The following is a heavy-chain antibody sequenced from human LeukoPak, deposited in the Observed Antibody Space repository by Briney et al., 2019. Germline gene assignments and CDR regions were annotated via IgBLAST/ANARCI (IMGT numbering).Heavy chain of an antibody. J-gene: IGHJ4*02. CDR2: IYYSGHT. V-gene: IGHV4-39*01. CDR1: GGSISSNSYY. D-gene: IGHD2-2*01. Sequence: SETLSLTCTVSGGSISSNSYYWGWIRQPPGKGLEWIGSIYYSGHTYYNPSLKSRVTISVDTSKNQFSLRLSSVTAADTAVYYCANKYCSSTSCAIGLVDYWGQGTLVTVSS. CDR3: ANKYCSSTSCAIGLVDY.